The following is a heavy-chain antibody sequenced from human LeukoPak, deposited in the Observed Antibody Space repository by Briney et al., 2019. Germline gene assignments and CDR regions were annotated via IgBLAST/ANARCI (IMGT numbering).Heavy chain of an antibody. CDR3: ARGNGYNPASHFDY. Sequence: SVKVSCKASGGIFNNDTLSWVRQAPGQGLEWMGGIIPIFDTTYYAQKFQGRVTITTDESTSTAYMELSSLRSEDTAVYYCARGNGYNPASHFDYWGQGTLVTVSS. V-gene: IGHV1-69*05. J-gene: IGHJ4*02. CDR2: IIPIFDTT. D-gene: IGHD5-24*01. CDR1: GGIFNNDT.